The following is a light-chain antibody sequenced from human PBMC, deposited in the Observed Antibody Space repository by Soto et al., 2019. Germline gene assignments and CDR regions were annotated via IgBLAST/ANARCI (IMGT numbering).Light chain of an antibody. CDR1: QTVNSDY. Sequence: ETVLTQSPGTVSLSPGERATLSCTTSQTVNSDYLAWYQQKPGQAPRLLIYGVFNRATGIPDRFSGSGSGTYFTLTISGLEPEDSAVYYCQHYDCSPLTFGQGTNLEI. J-gene: IGKJ2*01. CDR3: QHYDCSPLT. CDR2: GVF. V-gene: IGKV3-20*01.